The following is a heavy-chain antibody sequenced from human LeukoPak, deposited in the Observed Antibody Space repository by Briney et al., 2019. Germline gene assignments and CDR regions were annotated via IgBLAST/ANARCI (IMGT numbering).Heavy chain of an antibody. D-gene: IGHD2-2*01. CDR3: ASPHTSPYYYYYGMDV. Sequence: ASVKVSCKASGGTFSSYAISWVRQAPGQGLEWMGGIIPIFGTANYAQKFQGRVTITADESTSTAYMELSSLRSEDTAVYYCASPHTSPYYYYYGMDVWAKGPRSPSP. CDR2: IIPIFGTA. CDR1: GGTFSSYA. J-gene: IGHJ6*02. V-gene: IGHV1-69*13.